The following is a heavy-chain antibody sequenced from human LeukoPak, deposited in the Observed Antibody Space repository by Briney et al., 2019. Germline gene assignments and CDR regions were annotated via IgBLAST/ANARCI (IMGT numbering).Heavy chain of an antibody. CDR2: IYYSGST. Sequence: SQTLSLTCTVSGGSISSGDYYWSWIRQPPGTGLEWLGYIYYSGSTYYNPSLKSRVTISVDTSKNQFSLKLSSVTAADTAVYYCAREREIAAAGTIFDYWGQGTLVTVSS. V-gene: IGHV4-30-4*08. CDR3: AREREIAAAGTIFDY. D-gene: IGHD6-13*01. CDR1: GGSISSGDYY. J-gene: IGHJ4*02.